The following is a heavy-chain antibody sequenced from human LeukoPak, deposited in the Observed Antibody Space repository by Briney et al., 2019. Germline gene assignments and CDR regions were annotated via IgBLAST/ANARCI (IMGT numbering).Heavy chain of an antibody. V-gene: IGHV3-74*01. CDR1: GFTSSNYW. D-gene: IGHD3-22*01. CDR3: ARDVDSGGHYSKFDS. CDR2: IQGDGSST. Sequence: GGSLRLSCAASGFTSSNYWMHWVRQAPGKGLVWVSRIQGDGSSTAYADSVKGRFTISRDNSKNTVYLQMDSLRAEDTAVYYCARDVDSGGHYSKFDSWGQGTLVTVSS. J-gene: IGHJ4*02.